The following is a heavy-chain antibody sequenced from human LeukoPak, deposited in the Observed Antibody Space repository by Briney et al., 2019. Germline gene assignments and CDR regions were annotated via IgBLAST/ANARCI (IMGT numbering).Heavy chain of an antibody. CDR2: IYYSGST. CDR3: ARRHDGEFDY. V-gene: IGHV4-39*01. D-gene: IGHD3-10*01. CDR1: GGSISSSSYY. Sequence: SETLSLTCTVSGGSISSSSYYWGWIRQPPGKGLEWIGSIYYSGSTYYNPSLKSRVTISVDTSKNQFSLKLSSVTAADTAVYYCARRHDGEFDYWGQGTLVTVSS. J-gene: IGHJ4*02.